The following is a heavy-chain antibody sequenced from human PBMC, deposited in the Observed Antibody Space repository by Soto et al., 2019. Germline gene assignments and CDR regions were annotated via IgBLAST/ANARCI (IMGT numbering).Heavy chain of an antibody. J-gene: IGHJ5*02. D-gene: IGHD3-9*01. V-gene: IGHV3-21*01. CDR2: ISSSSSYI. CDR3: ARDVQYYDILTGYYREVNWLGP. CDR1: GFTFSSYI. Sequence: GGSLRLSCAASGFTFSSYIMNWVRQAPGKGLEWVSSISSSSSYIYYADSVKGRFTISRDNAKNSLYLQMNSLRAEDTAVYYCARDVQYYDILTGYYREVNWLGPWGQGTLVTVSS.